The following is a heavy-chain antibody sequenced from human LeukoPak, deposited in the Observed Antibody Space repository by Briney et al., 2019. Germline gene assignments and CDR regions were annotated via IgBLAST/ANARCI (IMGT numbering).Heavy chain of an antibody. CDR2: IRYDGSNK. V-gene: IGHV3-30*02. D-gene: IGHD3-22*01. Sequence: PGESLRLSCAASGFTFSSYGMHWVRQAPGKGLEWVAFIRYDGSNKYYADSVKGRFTISRDNSKNTLYLQMNRLRAEDTAVYYCAKDGDNSSGYAARLSGYFDYWGQGTLVTVSS. J-gene: IGHJ4*02. CDR1: GFTFSSYG. CDR3: AKDGDNSSGYAARLSGYFDY.